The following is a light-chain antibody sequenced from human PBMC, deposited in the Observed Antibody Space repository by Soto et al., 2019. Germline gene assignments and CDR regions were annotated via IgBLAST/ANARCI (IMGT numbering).Light chain of an antibody. CDR3: QQYGSSPTT. V-gene: IGKV3-20*01. CDR2: GAS. CDR1: QSISSNY. J-gene: IGKJ1*01. Sequence: EIVLTQSPATLPLSPGERSTLSCRASQSISSNYIAWQQQTPGAAPSLIIDGASWRSAGTPDCFSGSWSGADFTLTSSILEAEDFTVYCCQQYGSSPTTFGQGTKVDIK.